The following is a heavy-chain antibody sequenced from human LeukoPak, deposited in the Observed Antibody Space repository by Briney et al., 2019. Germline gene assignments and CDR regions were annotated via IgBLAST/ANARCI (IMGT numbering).Heavy chain of an antibody. V-gene: IGHV3-23*01. CDR3: AKDIQLST. J-gene: IGHJ3*01. Sequence: GGSLRLSCAASGFNFRDAAMTWVRQAPGKGLEWVSLIGFSGDNSYYADSVKGRFTISRDNSKNTLSLQMNSLRVEDTAIYYCAKDIQLSTWGLGTMVTVSS. D-gene: IGHD5-24*01. CDR2: IGFSGDNS. CDR1: GFNFRDAA.